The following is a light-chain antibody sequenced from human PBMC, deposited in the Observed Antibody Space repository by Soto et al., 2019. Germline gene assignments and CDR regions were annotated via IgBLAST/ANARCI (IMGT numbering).Light chain of an antibody. J-gene: IGKJ5*01. V-gene: IGKV1-17*01. Sequence: IQMTQSPSSLSASVGDRVTITCRASQAIGKALAWYQHKPGKAPQRLIYAASQNGVPSRFSGSGSGTEFTLTISSLQPDDFATYYCQQYNSYSITFGQGTRLEI. CDR3: QQYNSYSIT. CDR2: AAS. CDR1: QAIGKA.